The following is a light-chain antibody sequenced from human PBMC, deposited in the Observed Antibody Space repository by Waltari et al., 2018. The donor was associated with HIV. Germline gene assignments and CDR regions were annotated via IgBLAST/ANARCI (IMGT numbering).Light chain of an antibody. J-gene: IGLJ1*01. Sequence: QSVLTQPPSASGTPGPRVTISCSGASSDLGSNYVYWYQQLPGTAPKLLIYRNNQRPSGVPDRFSGSKSGTSASLAISGLRSEDEADYYCAAWDVSLRGAYVFGTGTKVAVL. CDR3: AAWDVSLRGAYV. V-gene: IGLV1-47*01. CDR2: RNN. CDR1: SSDLGSNY.